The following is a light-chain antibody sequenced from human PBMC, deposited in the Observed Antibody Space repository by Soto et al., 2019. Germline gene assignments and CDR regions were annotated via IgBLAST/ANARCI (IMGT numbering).Light chain of an antibody. CDR2: QAS. V-gene: IGKV1-5*03. CDR1: QSIGTW. CDR3: QQYNSFSRT. Sequence: DIQMTTSPSTLSASVGDRVTISCRASQSIGTWLAWFQQKPGKAPKLLIYQASNLESGVPSRFSGSGSGTEFALTISSLQPDDFATYYCQQYNSFSRTFGQGTKV. J-gene: IGKJ1*01.